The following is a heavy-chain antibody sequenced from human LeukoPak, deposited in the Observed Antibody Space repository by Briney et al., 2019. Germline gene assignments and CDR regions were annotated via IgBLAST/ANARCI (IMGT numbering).Heavy chain of an antibody. CDR2: ISGSGGST. V-gene: IGHV3-23*01. J-gene: IGHJ4*02. D-gene: IGHD6-13*01. CDR1: TSTFSSYA. Sequence: GGSLRLSCAASTSTFSSYAMNWVRQAPGKGLEWVSGISGSGGSTYYADSVKGRFTISRDNSKNTLYLQMNSLRAEDTAVYYCVKDIAAAGRSKVDYWGQGTLVTVSS. CDR3: VKDIAAAGRSKVDY.